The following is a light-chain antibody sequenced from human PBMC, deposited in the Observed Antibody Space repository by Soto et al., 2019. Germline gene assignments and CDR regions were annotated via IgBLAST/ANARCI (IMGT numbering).Light chain of an antibody. CDR2: DNT. CDR3: QSYDNSLSAWV. CDR1: TSNIGAGYD. Sequence: QLVLTQPPSVSGAPGQRVTFSCTGSTSNIGAGYDVHWYQQLPGTAPKLLIYDNTNRPSGVPDRFSGSKSGTSASLAITGLQAEDEADYYCQSYDNSLSAWVFGGGTKVTVL. V-gene: IGLV1-40*01. J-gene: IGLJ2*01.